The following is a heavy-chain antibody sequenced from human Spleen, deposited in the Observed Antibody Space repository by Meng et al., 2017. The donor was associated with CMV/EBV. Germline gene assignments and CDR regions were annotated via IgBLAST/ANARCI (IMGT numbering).Heavy chain of an antibody. Sequence: GESLKISCVASGFTFSDYEMNWVRQAPGKGLERISYSTSTGTTIYYADSVKGRFTISRDNSKNTLYLQMNSLRAEDTAVYYCARETYSSLFDYWGQGTLVTVSS. V-gene: IGHV3-48*03. CDR2: STSTGTTI. J-gene: IGHJ4*02. CDR1: GFTFSDYE. D-gene: IGHD6-6*01. CDR3: ARETYSSLFDY.